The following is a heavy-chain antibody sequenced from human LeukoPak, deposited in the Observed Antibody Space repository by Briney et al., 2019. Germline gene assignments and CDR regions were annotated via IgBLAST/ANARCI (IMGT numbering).Heavy chain of an antibody. D-gene: IGHD1-26*01. J-gene: IGHJ4*02. CDR1: GFTFSSSA. CDR2: TWYDGSNK. CDR3: AKDGSAYTGSYIDY. Sequence: GGSLRLSCAASGFTFSSSAMHWVRQAPGKGLEWVAVTWYDGSNKYYVDSVKGRFTISRDDSKNTLYLETNRLRAEDTALYYCAKDGSAYTGSYIDYWGQGTLVTVSS. V-gene: IGHV3-33*06.